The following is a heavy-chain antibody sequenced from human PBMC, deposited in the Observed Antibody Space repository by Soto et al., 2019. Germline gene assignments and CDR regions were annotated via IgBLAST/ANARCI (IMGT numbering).Heavy chain of an antibody. CDR1: GGSVSGGIYY. Sequence: PSETLSLTCSVSGGSVSGGIYYWNWIRQPPGKGLEWIGYIYDSGTTNYNPSLKSRVTISVDTSKNQFSLKVSSVTAADTAVYYCARAPFGDYGQFDSWGQGTLVTVSS. CDR2: IYDSGTT. CDR3: ARAPFGDYGQFDS. J-gene: IGHJ4*02. D-gene: IGHD4-17*01. V-gene: IGHV4-61*01.